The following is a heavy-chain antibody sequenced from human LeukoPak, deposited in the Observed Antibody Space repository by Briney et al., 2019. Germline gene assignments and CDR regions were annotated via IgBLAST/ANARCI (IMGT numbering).Heavy chain of an antibody. Sequence: SETLSLTCAVYGGSFSGYYWSWIRQPSGKGLEWIGEINHSGSTNYNPSLKSRVTISVDTSKNQFSLKLSSVTAADTAVYYCARKSGYFDWLLRRPNWFDPWGQGTLVTVSS. J-gene: IGHJ5*02. CDR3: ARKSGYFDWLLRRPNWFDP. D-gene: IGHD3-9*01. V-gene: IGHV4-34*01. CDR1: GGSFSGYY. CDR2: INHSGST.